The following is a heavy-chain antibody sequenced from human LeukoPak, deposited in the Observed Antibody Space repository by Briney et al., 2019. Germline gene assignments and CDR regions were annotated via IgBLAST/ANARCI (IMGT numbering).Heavy chain of an antibody. J-gene: IGHJ4*02. V-gene: IGHV3-23*01. Sequence: GGSLRLSCAASGFTFSSYAMSWVRQAPGKGLEWVSAISGSGGSTYYADSVKGRFTISRDNSKNTLYLQMNSLRAEDRAVYYCAKDPNYYYGSATYGNYFDHWGQGTLVTVSS. D-gene: IGHD3-10*01. CDR1: GFTFSSYA. CDR3: AKDPNYYYGSATYGNYFDH. CDR2: ISGSGGST.